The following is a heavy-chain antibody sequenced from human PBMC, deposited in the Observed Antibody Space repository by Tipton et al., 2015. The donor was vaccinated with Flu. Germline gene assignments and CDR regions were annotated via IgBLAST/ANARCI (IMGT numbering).Heavy chain of an antibody. V-gene: IGHV4-34*01. J-gene: IGHJ4*02. CDR3: ARGRVY. Sequence: GLVKPSETLSLTCAVYGGSFSGYYWSWIRQPPGKGLEWIGEINHSGSTNYNPSLKSRVTISVDTSKNQFSLKLSSVTAADTAVYYCARGRVYWGQGTLVTVSS. CDR1: GGSFSGYY. CDR2: INHSGST.